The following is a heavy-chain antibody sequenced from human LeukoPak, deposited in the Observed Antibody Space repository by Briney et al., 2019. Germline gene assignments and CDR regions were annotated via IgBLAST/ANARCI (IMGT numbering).Heavy chain of an antibody. Sequence: NTSETLSLTCTVSGVSISSGDYYWSWIRQPPGKGLEWIGYIYYSGSTYYNPSLKSRVTISVDTSKNQFSLKLSSVTAADTAVYYCARDQGIVATIGGYYYYGMDVWGQGTTVTVSS. CDR1: GVSISSGDYY. CDR2: IYYSGST. D-gene: IGHD5-12*01. CDR3: ARDQGIVATIGGYYYYGMDV. V-gene: IGHV4-30-4*01. J-gene: IGHJ6*02.